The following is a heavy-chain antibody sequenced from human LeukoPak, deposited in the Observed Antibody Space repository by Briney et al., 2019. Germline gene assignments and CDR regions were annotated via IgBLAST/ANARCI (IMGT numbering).Heavy chain of an antibody. CDR1: GYSITSGYY. V-gene: IGHV4-38-2*02. CDR3: ARDITLYGSGSYYSP. CDR2: IYYSGST. J-gene: IGHJ5*02. Sequence: SETLSLTCTVSGYSITSGYYWGWIRQPPGKGLEWIGSIYYSGSTYYNPSLKSRVTISVDTSKSQFSLKLSSVTAADTAVYYCARDITLYGSGSYYSPWGQGTLVTVSS. D-gene: IGHD3-10*01.